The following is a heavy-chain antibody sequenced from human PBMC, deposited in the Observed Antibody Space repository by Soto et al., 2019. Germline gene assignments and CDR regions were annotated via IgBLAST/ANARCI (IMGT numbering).Heavy chain of an antibody. CDR1: GFTFSSYS. Sequence: GGSLRLSCAASGFTFSSYSMNWVRQAPGKGLEWVSSISSSSSYIYYADSVKGRFTISRDNAKNSLYLQMNSLRAEDTAAYYCARGSGLRFLEWLLIFDYWGQGTLVTVSS. J-gene: IGHJ4*02. D-gene: IGHD3-3*01. V-gene: IGHV3-21*01. CDR3: ARGSGLRFLEWLLIFDY. CDR2: ISSSSSYI.